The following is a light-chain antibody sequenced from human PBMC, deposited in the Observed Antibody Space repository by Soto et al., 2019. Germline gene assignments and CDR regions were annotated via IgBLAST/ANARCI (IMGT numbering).Light chain of an antibody. CDR3: QHGYSTPLT. J-gene: IGKJ4*01. Sequence: DIQMTQSPSSLSASVGDRVTITCRASQSISTYLHWYQQKPGKAPNLLIYAASTLQSGVPSRFSGSGSGTDFTFTISSLQPEDFATYFCQHGYSTPLTFGGGTKVDIK. CDR1: QSISTY. CDR2: AAS. V-gene: IGKV1-39*01.